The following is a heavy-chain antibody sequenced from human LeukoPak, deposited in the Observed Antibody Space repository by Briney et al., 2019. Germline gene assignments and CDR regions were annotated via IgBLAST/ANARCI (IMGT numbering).Heavy chain of an antibody. CDR1: GDSIGSSSYY. CDR3: ARQVAIVEPTDPNWFDS. CDR2: IFYSGST. V-gene: IGHV4-39*07. Sequence: PSETLSLTCNVSGDSIGSSSYYWGWICQTPEKGLEWIGSIFYSGSTYYTPSLKSRGTMSLDTSKNQFSLRLTSVTGADTAVYYCARQVAIVEPTDPNWFDSWGQGTLVTVSS. D-gene: IGHD1-26*01. J-gene: IGHJ5*01.